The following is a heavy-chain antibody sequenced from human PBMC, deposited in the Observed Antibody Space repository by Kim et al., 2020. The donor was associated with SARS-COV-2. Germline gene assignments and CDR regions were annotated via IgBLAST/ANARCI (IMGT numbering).Heavy chain of an antibody. CDR2: VTHNGGTT. D-gene: IGHD5-12*01. V-gene: IGHV3-23*01. Sequence: GGSLRLSCAVSGFIFSNYAMSWVRQAPGKGLEWVSAVTHNGGTTYYADSVKGRFTISRDNSKNTLYLQMNGLRAEDAAVYYCAKDRQSVGTIYVECDYWGQGTLVTVSS. CDR3: AKDRQSVGTIYVECDY. CDR1: GFIFSNYA. J-gene: IGHJ4*02.